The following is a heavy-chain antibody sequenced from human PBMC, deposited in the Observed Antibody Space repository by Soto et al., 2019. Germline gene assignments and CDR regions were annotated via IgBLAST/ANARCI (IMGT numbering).Heavy chain of an antibody. Sequence: GASVKVSCKASGGTFSSYAISWVRQAPGQGLEWMGGIIPIFGTANYAQKFQGRVTITADESTSTAYMELSSLRSEDTAVYYCATSVGWLREYYYYGMDVWGQGTTVTVSS. V-gene: IGHV1-69*13. CDR1: GGTFSSYA. D-gene: IGHD5-12*01. CDR3: ATSVGWLREYYYYGMDV. J-gene: IGHJ6*02. CDR2: IIPIFGTA.